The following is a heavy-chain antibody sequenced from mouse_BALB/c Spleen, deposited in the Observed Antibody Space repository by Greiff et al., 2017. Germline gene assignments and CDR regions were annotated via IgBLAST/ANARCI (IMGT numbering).Heavy chain of an antibody. CDR2: IDPANGNT. V-gene: IGHV14-3*02. CDR3: ARNHYYAMDY. CDR1: GFNIKDTY. Sequence: EVQLVESGAELVKPGASVKLSCTASGFNIKDTYMHWVKQRPEQGLEWIGRIDPANGNTKYDPKFQGKATITADTSSNTAYLQLSSLTSEDTAVYYCARNHYYAMDYWGQGTSVTVSS. J-gene: IGHJ4*01.